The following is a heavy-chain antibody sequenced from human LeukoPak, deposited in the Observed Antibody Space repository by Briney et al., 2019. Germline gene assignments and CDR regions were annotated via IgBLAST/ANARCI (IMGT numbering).Heavy chain of an antibody. CDR2: IFPSGGEI. V-gene: IGHV3-21*01. CDR3: ARVWFGEGGDNWFDP. CDR1: GFTFSTFA. Sequence: GGSLRLSCAASGFTFSTFAMIWVRQPPGKGLEWVSSIFPSGGEIHYADSVKGRFTISRDNAKNSLYLQMNSLRAEDTAVYYCARVWFGEGGDNWFDPWGQGTLATVSS. D-gene: IGHD3-10*01. J-gene: IGHJ5*02.